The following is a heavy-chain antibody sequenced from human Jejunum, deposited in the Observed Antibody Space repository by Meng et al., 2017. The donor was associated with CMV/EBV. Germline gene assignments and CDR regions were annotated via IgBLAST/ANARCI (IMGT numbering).Heavy chain of an antibody. V-gene: IGHV6-1*01. Sequence: GASVSSNSATWNGIRQSPSGGLEWLGRTYYRLRWYNDYALSVKSRISVNADASKNQFSLQLNSVSPEDTAVYYCARDRGSSWYFDYWGQGTLVTVSS. CDR1: GASVSSNSAT. CDR3: ARDRGSSWYFDY. D-gene: IGHD2-2*01. J-gene: IGHJ4*02. CDR2: TYYRLRWYN.